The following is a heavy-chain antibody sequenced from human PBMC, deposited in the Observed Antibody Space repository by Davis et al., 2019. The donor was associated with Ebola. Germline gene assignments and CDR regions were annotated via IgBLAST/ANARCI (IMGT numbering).Heavy chain of an antibody. J-gene: IGHJ6*02. V-gene: IGHV4-59*12. CDR3: AKGGQKTYYDILTGYPNSLYYYYGMDV. Sequence: SETLSLTCTVSGGSISSYYWSWIRQPPGKGLEWIGYIYYSGSTNYNPSLKRRVTISVDTSKNQFSLKLSSVTAADTAVYYCAKGGQKTYYDILTGYPNSLYYYYGMDVWGQGTTVTVSS. CDR2: IYYSGST. CDR1: GGSISSYY. D-gene: IGHD3-9*01.